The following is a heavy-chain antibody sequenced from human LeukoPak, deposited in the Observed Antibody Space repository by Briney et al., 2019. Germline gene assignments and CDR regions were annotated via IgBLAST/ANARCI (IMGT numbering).Heavy chain of an antibody. V-gene: IGHV4-39*01. J-gene: IGHJ4*02. D-gene: IGHD3-10*01. Sequence: PSETLSLTCTVSGGSISSSSYYWGWIRQPPGKGLEWIGSIYYSGSTYYNPSLKSRVTISVDTSKNQFSLKLSSVTAADTAVYYCARHTRPSIRGAPIVGYFDYWGQGTLVTVSS. CDR3: ARHTRPSIRGAPIVGYFDY. CDR2: IYYSGST. CDR1: GGSISSSSYY.